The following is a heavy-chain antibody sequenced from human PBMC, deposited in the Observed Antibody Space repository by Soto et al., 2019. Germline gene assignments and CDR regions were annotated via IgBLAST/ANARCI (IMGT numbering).Heavy chain of an antibody. V-gene: IGHV4-38-2*01. D-gene: IGHD3-22*01. CDR3: ARVGPWVPYYYDSSPYTFENWFDT. J-gene: IGHJ5*02. Sequence: SEALSLTCAVSGYSISSGYYWGWLRQPPGKGLEWIGSIYNGGSTYYNPSLNSRVTLSIDMTNNHVSLILNSVTAADTAVYYCARVGPWVPYYYDSSPYTFENWFDTWGKGTLVTVSS. CDR1: GYSISSGYY. CDR2: IYNGGST.